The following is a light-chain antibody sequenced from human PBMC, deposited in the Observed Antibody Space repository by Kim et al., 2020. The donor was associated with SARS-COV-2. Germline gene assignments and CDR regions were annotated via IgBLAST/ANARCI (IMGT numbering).Light chain of an antibody. V-gene: IGKV1-8*01. CDR1: HDVSTY. CDR2: AVS. CDR3: QQYYSYPCS. J-gene: IGKJ2*04. Sequence: ASTGDRVNITCRASHDVSTYLAWYQHKPVKAPTLLMYAVSTLHSGVPSRFRGSGSGTDFTLTISCLQSEDFATYYCQQYYSYPCSFGQGTKLEI.